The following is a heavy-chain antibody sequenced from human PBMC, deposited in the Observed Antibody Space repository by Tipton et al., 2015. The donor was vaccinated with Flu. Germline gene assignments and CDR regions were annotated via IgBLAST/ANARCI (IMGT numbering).Heavy chain of an antibody. CDR1: GGSISGYY. CDR3: ARDDNTWSFDS. V-gene: IGHV4-59*01. D-gene: IGHD2/OR15-2a*01. Sequence: GLVKPSETLSLDCPVSGGSISGYYWTWIRQSPGKGLEWIGKIHYRGYATYNPSLWGRATILVDTSRNLFALELRSLTPADTAIYYCARDDNTWSFDSWGQGTLITVSP. J-gene: IGHJ5*01. CDR2: IHYRGYA.